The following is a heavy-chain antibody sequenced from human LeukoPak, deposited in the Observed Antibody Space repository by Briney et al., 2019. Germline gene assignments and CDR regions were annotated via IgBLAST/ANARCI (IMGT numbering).Heavy chain of an antibody. CDR1: GFTFDDYA. V-gene: IGHV3-9*01. CDR2: ISWNSGSI. CDR3: ARGGQATAYCSSTSCYSPDAFDI. Sequence: GGSLRLSCAASGFTFDDYAMHWVRQAPGKGLEWVSGISWNSGSIGYADSVKGRFTISRDNAKNSLYLQMNSLRAEDTALYYCARGGQATAYCSSTSCYSPDAFDIWGQGTMVTVSS. D-gene: IGHD2-2*02. J-gene: IGHJ3*02.